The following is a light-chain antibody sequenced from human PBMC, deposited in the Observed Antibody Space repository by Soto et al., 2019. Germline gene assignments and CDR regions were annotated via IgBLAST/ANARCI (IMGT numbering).Light chain of an antibody. CDR1: SSDVGAYNY. CDR3: TSYTSTSTYV. Sequence: QSALTQPASVSGPPGQSITISCTGTSSDVGAYNYVSWYQHHPGKAPRLVIYDVTNRPSGISDRFSGSKSGNTASLTISGLLAEDEAHYYCTSYTSTSTYVFGTGTKLTVL. V-gene: IGLV2-14*01. J-gene: IGLJ1*01. CDR2: DVT.